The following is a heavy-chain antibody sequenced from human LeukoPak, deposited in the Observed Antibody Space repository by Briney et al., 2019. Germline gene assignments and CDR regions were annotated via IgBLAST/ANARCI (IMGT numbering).Heavy chain of an antibody. CDR3: TTRGGSFSIFDY. CDR1: GFTFSDAW. D-gene: IGHD1-26*01. J-gene: IGHJ4*02. V-gene: IGHV3-15*01. Sequence: GGCLRLSCAASGFTFSDAWMSWVRQAPGKGLEWVGRIKSKTDGGTTDYAAPVKGRFTISRDDSKNTLYLQMNSLKTEDTAVSYCTTRGGSFSIFDYWGQGTLVTVSS. CDR2: IKSKTDGGTT.